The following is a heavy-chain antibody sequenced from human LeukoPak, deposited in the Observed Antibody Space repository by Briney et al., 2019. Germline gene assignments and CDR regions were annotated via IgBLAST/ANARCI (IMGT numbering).Heavy chain of an antibody. J-gene: IGHJ3*02. CDR3: ARIRFGESSAFDI. CDR2: IYYSGST. Sequence: SETLSLTCTVSGGSISSYYWSWIRQPPGKGLEWIGYIYYSGSTNYNPSLKSRVAISVDTSKNQFSLKLSSVTAADTAVYYCARIRFGESSAFDIWGQGTMVTVSS. D-gene: IGHD3-10*01. V-gene: IGHV4-59*01. CDR1: GGSISSYY.